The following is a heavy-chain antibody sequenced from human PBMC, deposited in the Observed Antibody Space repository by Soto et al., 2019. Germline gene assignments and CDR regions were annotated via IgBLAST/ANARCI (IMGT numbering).Heavy chain of an antibody. CDR3: ARELGSPNLKYDFWSGYYGAFDY. CDR1: GGSISSSSYY. J-gene: IGHJ4*02. CDR2: IYYSGST. V-gene: IGHV4-39*02. D-gene: IGHD3-3*01. Sequence: SETLSLTCTVSGGSISSSSYYWGWIRQPPGKGLEWIGSIYYSGSTYYNPSLKSRVTISVDTSKNQFSLKLSSVTAADTAVYYCARELGSPNLKYDFWSGYYGAFDYWGQGTLVTVSS.